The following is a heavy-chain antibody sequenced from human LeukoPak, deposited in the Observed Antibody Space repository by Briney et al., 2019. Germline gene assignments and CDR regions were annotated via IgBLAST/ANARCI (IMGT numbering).Heavy chain of an antibody. V-gene: IGHV4-30-4*01. CDR2: IYYSGST. J-gene: IGHJ4*02. D-gene: IGHD3-22*01. CDR3: AMRLGVILVY. Sequence: SETLSLTCAVSGDSISSPNWWTWIRQPPGKGLEWIGYIYYSGSTYYNPSLKSRVTISVDTSKNQFSLKLSSVTAADTAVYYCAMRLGVILVYWGQGTLVTVSS. CDR1: GDSISSPNW.